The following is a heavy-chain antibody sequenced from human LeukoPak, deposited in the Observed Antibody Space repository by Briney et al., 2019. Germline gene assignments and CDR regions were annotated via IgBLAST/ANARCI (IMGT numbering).Heavy chain of an antibody. J-gene: IGHJ6*03. D-gene: IGHD6-6*01. CDR1: GHSISSGYY. CDR3: ARRGIAARRGTSYYYYYMDV. V-gene: IGHV4-38-2*01. Sequence: PSETLSLTCALAGHSISSGYYWGWIRQPPGKGLEWIGSIYHIGSTYYNPSLKSRVTISVDTSKTQFSLKLSSVSAADTAVYYCARRGIAARRGTSYYYYYMDVWGKGTTVTVSS. CDR2: IYHIGST.